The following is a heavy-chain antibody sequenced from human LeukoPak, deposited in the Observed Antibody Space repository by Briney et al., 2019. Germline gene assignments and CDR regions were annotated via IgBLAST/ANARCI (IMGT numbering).Heavy chain of an antibody. CDR2: IYYSGST. D-gene: IGHD2-15*01. Sequence: SETLSLTCTVSGGSISSSSHYWGWIRQPPGMGLEWIGIIYYSGSTYYNPSLNSRVTVSLDTSKNQFSLTVASVTAADTAVYYCARRYCSGGHCYYFDSWGQGTLVTVSS. CDR1: GGSISSSSHY. CDR3: ARRYCSGGHCYYFDS. J-gene: IGHJ4*02. V-gene: IGHV4-39*01.